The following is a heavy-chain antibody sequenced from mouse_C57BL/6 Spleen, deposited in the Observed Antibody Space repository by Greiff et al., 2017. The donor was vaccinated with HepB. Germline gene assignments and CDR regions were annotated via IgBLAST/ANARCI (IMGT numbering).Heavy chain of an antibody. J-gene: IGHJ4*01. CDR2: INPGSGGT. CDR3: ARSAPDGYYDEAMDH. Sequence: VQLQQSGAELVRPGTSVKVSCKASGYAFTNYLIEWVKQRPGQGLEWIGVINPGSGGTNDNEKFKGKATLTADKSSSTAYMQLSSLTSEDSAVYFCARSAPDGYYDEAMDHWGQGTSVTVSS. D-gene: IGHD2-3*01. V-gene: IGHV1-54*01. CDR1: GYAFTNYL.